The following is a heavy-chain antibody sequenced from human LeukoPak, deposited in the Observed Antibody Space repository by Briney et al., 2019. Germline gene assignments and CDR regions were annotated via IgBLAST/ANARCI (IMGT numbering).Heavy chain of an antibody. CDR1: GYSISSGYY. CDR3: ARTTEGYAGGPGYSYYYYMDV. Sequence: SETLSLTCTVSGYSISSGYYWGWIRQPPGKGLEWIGSIYHSGSTYYNPSLKSRVTISVDTSKNQFSLKLSSVTAADTAVYYCARTTEGYAGGPGYSYYYYMDVWGKGTTVTISS. V-gene: IGHV4-38-2*02. D-gene: IGHD5-12*01. CDR2: IYHSGST. J-gene: IGHJ6*03.